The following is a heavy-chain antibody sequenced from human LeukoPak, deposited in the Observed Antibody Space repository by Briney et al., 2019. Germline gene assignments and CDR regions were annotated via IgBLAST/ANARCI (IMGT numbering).Heavy chain of an antibody. V-gene: IGHV3-23*01. Sequence: GGSLRLSCAASGFTFSSYGMSWVRQAPGKGLEWVSAISGSGGSTYYADSVKGRFTISRDNSKNTLYLQMNSLRAEDTAVYYCARDRGYSYGHYYYYYMDVWGKGTTVTVSS. J-gene: IGHJ6*03. CDR1: GFTFSSYG. CDR2: ISGSGGST. CDR3: ARDRGYSYGHYYYYYMDV. D-gene: IGHD5-18*01.